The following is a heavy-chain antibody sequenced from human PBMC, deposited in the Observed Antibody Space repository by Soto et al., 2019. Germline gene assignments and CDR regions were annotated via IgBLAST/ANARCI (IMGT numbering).Heavy chain of an antibody. Sequence: EVQLVESGGGLVKPGGSLRLSCAASGFTFSNAGMNWVRQAPGRGLEWVGRIKSKTDGGTTDYAAPVKGRFTISRDDSKNTLYLQMNSLKTEDTAVYYCTTDGRFLEWFYYYYYGMDVWGQGTTVTVSS. CDR3: TTDGRFLEWFYYYYYGMDV. D-gene: IGHD3-3*01. J-gene: IGHJ6*02. V-gene: IGHV3-15*07. CDR1: GFTFSNAG. CDR2: IKSKTDGGTT.